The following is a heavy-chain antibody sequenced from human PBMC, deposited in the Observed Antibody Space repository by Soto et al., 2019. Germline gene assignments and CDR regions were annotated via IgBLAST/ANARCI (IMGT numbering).Heavy chain of an antibody. Sequence: GGSLRLSCAASGFTFSSYSMNWVRQAPGKGLEWVSSISSSSSYIYYADSVKGRFTISRDNAKNSLYLQMNSLRAEDTAVYYCARAVEGITIFGVVTSPLYFDYWGQGTLVTVSS. CDR3: ARAVEGITIFGVVTSPLYFDY. D-gene: IGHD3-3*01. CDR1: GFTFSSYS. CDR2: ISSSSSYI. J-gene: IGHJ4*02. V-gene: IGHV3-21*01.